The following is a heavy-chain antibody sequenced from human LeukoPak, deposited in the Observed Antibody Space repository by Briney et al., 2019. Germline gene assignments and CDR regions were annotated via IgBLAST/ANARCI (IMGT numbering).Heavy chain of an antibody. V-gene: IGHV3-23*01. D-gene: IGHD5-24*01. J-gene: IGHJ4*02. CDR3: AKDLGTRDGFDY. Sequence: TGXSLRLSCVASGFTYSSYAMSWVRQAPGKGLEWVSAISGSGGSTYYADSVKGRFTIYRDNAKNTVYVQKKRQRAEDTAVYYCAKDLGTRDGFDYWGQGTLVTVSS. CDR2: ISGSGGST. CDR1: GFTYSSYA.